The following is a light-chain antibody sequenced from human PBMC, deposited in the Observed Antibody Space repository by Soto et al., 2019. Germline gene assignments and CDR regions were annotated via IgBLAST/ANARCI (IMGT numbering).Light chain of an antibody. CDR1: QGISNY. Sequence: DLQMTQSPSSLSASVGDRVTITCRASQGISNYLAWSQQKPGKAPKSLIYDASSLRSGVPSKFSGSGFGTEFTLTISSLQPEDFATYYCQQYSTYPLTFGQGTRLEIK. V-gene: IGKV1-16*02. CDR3: QQYSTYPLT. J-gene: IGKJ5*01. CDR2: DAS.